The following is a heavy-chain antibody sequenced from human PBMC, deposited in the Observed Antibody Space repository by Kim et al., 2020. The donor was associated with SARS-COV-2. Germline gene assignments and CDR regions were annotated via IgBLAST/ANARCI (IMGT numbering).Heavy chain of an antibody. D-gene: IGHD2-15*01. CDR3: AKSQSGGFARLGGY. Sequence: SETLSLTCTVSGDSISSTKYYWGWIRQPPGKGLEWIGSIYYSGSSYYNPSLKSRVTISVDTSKNQFSLKLRSVTASDTAIYYCAKSQSGGFARLGGYWGQGTLVTVSS. V-gene: IGHV4-39*01. CDR2: IYYSGSS. CDR1: GDSISSTKYY. J-gene: IGHJ4*02.